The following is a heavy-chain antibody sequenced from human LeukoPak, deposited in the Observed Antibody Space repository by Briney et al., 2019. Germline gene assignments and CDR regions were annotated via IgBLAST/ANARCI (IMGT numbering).Heavy chain of an antibody. J-gene: IGHJ4*02. D-gene: IGHD1-14*01. CDR1: GFTFTKYW. CDR2: IKQDGRDK. CDR3: AREVWGPEY. V-gene: IGHV3-7*01. Sequence: GDSLRLSCAASGFTFTKYWMTWVRHAPGKGLEWVGNIKQDGRDKNYMDSVKGRFTISRDNTKNSVYLQMSSLRAEDTAVYYCAREVWGPEYWGQGTLVTVSS.